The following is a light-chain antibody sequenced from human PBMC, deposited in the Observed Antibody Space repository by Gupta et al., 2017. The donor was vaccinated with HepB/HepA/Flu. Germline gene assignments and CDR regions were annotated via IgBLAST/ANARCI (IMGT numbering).Light chain of an antibody. CDR1: TSNIGRNP. CDR3: AAWDGSRNGYVV. J-gene: IGLJ2*01. Sequence: QSVLTPPPSASGTPGQRVTISCSGSTSNIGRNPVNWYQQLPGTAPELVIYSNNQRPSGVPDRFSGSKSGTSASLAISGLQSEDEAYYYCAAWDGSRNGYVVFGGGTKLTVL. V-gene: IGLV1-44*01. CDR2: SNN.